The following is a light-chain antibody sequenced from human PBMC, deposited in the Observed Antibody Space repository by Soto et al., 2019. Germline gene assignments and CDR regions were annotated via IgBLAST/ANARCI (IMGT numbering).Light chain of an antibody. V-gene: IGKV1-39*01. CDR1: QSISSY. CDR3: QQRYSTPLT. Sequence: DIQMTQSPSSLSASVGDRVTIACRASQSISSYLNWYQQKPGKAPKLLFYAASSLQSGVPSRFSRSGSGTDFTLTISSLQPEDFATYYCQQRYSTPLTFGQGTQLDIK. J-gene: IGKJ1*01. CDR2: AAS.